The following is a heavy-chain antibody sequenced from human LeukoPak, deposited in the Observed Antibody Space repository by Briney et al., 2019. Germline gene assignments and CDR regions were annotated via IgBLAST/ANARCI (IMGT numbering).Heavy chain of an antibody. D-gene: IGHD4-23*01. Sequence: GGSLRLSCAASGFTFSSYWMSWVCQAPGKGLEWVSAMSGSDTGSWYADSVKGRFTISRDTSKTTLYLQMNSLRAEDTAIYYCAKDARSFGGTYFDYWGQGIQVTVSS. CDR1: GFTFSSYW. V-gene: IGHV3-23*01. CDR3: AKDARSFGGTYFDY. J-gene: IGHJ4*02. CDR2: MSGSDTGS.